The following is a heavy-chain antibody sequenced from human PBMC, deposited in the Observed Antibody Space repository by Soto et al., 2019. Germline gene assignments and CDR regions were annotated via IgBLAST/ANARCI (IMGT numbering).Heavy chain of an antibody. J-gene: IGHJ6*02. CDR3: ARDPCLSSGGDCYRLYGMDV. D-gene: IGHD2-21*02. CDR2: IIPIFGTA. CDR1: GGTFSSYA. Sequence: ASVKVSCKASGGTFSSYAISWVRQAPGQGLEWMGGIIPIFGTANYAQKFQGRVTITADESTSTAYMELSSLRSEDTAVYYCARDPCLSSGGDCYRLYGMDVWGQGTTVTVSS. V-gene: IGHV1-69*13.